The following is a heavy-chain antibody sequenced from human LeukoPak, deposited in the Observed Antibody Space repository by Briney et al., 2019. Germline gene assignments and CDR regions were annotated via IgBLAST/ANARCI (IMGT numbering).Heavy chain of an antibody. CDR3: ATGDRTFPSD. J-gene: IGHJ4*02. V-gene: IGHV1-24*01. CDR2: FDPGDGGT. Sequence: ASVKVSCKVSGYTLTELSMHWVRQAPGKGLEWMGGFDPGDGGTIYAQKFQGRVTMTEDTSTDTAYMELSSLRSEDTAVYYCATGDRTFPSDWGQGTLVTVSS. CDR1: GYTLTELS. D-gene: IGHD2/OR15-2a*01.